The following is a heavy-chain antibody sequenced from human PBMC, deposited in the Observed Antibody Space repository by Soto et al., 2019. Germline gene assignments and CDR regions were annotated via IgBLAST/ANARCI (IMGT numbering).Heavy chain of an antibody. Sequence: GGSLRLSCAASGFTFSSYWMSWVRQAPGKGLEWVANIKQDGSEKYYMDSVKGRFTISRDNAKNSLYLQMNSLRAEDTAVYYCARVAGGNFWNNYPYDYWGQGTLVTVSS. D-gene: IGHD3-3*01. J-gene: IGHJ4*02. CDR3: ARVAGGNFWNNYPYDY. V-gene: IGHV3-7*05. CDR2: IKQDGSEK. CDR1: GFTFSSYW.